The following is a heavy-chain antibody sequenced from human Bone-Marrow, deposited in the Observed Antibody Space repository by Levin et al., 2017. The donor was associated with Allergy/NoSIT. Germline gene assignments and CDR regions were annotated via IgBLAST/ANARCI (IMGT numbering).Heavy chain of an antibody. CDR2: LWPDGGNH. J-gene: IGHJ4*02. Sequence: PGGSLRLSCVASGFTFTTYGMHWVRQAPGKGLEWVAALWPDGGNHHYSDSVKGRFTISRDNPKNTLYLQMNSLRAEDTAVYYCARDLYANSCDYWGQGALVTVSS. D-gene: IGHD2/OR15-2a*01. V-gene: IGHV3-33*01. CDR1: GFTFTTYG. CDR3: ARDLYANSCDY.